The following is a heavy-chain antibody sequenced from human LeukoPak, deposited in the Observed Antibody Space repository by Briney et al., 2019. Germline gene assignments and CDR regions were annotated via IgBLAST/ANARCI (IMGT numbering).Heavy chain of an antibody. Sequence: GGSLRLSCAASGFTFDTYTMTWVRQAPGKGLEWVSSISSSSSYIYYADSVKGRFTISRDNAKNSLYLQMNSLRAEDTAVYYCASEGRDGYNLDYWGQGTLVTVSS. CDR2: ISSSSSYI. D-gene: IGHD5-24*01. J-gene: IGHJ4*02. CDR3: ASEGRDGYNLDY. CDR1: GFTFDTYT. V-gene: IGHV3-21*01.